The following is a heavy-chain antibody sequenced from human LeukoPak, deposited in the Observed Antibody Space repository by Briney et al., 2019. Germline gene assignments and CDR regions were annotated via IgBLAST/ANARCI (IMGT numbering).Heavy chain of an antibody. CDR1: GFTFSAHA. CDR3: ATGLWTYGY. CDR2: MSYDGNIE. J-gene: IGHJ4*02. Sequence: GTSLRLSCAASGFTFSAHAMYWVRQAPGKGLEWVAVMSYDGNIEYYADSMKGRFTVSRDNSQNTLYLEMNSLRAEDTAVFYCATGLWTYGYWGQGTLVTVSS. D-gene: IGHD3-10*01. V-gene: IGHV3-30-3*01.